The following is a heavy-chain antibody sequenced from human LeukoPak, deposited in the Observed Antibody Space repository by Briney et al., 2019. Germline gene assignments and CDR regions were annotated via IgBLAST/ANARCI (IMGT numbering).Heavy chain of an antibody. V-gene: IGHV6-1*01. CDR1: GDNVSSNSAA. Sequence: SQTLSLTCAISGDNVSSNSAAWNWIRQSPSRGLEWLGRTYYRSKWSNDYAVSVKSRITISPDTSKNQFSLHLNSVTPEDTAVYYCARGYSSGWFGPYYYYYGMDVWGQGTTVTVSS. CDR2: TYYRSKWSN. CDR3: ARGYSSGWFGPYYYYYGMDV. J-gene: IGHJ6*02. D-gene: IGHD6-19*01.